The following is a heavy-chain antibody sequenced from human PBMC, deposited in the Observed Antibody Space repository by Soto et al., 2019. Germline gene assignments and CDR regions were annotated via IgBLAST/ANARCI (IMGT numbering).Heavy chain of an antibody. V-gene: IGHV1-46*01. CDR2: INPSGGST. CDR1: GYTFTSYY. CDR3: ARDARFQVVVAATGCSDP. D-gene: IGHD2-15*01. J-gene: IGHJ5*02. Sequence: GDSVKVSCKASGYTFTSYYMHWVRQAPGQGLEWMGIINPSGGSTSYAQKFQGRVTMTRDTSTSTVYTELSSLRSEDTAVYYCARDARFQVVVAATGCSDPRCQGPFVTVFS.